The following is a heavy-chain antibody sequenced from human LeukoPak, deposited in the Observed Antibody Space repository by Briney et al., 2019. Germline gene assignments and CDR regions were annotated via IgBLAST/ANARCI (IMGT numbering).Heavy chain of an antibody. J-gene: IGHJ3*02. V-gene: IGHV3-30-3*01. CDR1: GFTFSSYA. CDR3: ARDAHDILTGYSLGGGAFDI. Sequence: PGGSLRLSCAASGFTFSSYAMHWVRQAPGKGRGWVAVISYDGSNKYYADSVKGRFTISRDNSKNTLYLQMSSLRAEDTAVYYCARDAHDILTGYSLGGGAFDIWGQGTMVTVSS. CDR2: ISYDGSNK. D-gene: IGHD3-9*01.